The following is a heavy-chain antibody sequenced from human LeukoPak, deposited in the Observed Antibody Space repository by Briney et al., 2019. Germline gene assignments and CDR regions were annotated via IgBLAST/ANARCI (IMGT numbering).Heavy chain of an antibody. V-gene: IGHV4-59*01. CDR2: IYYSGST. CDR1: GGSISSYY. CDR3: ARVVGPDDAFDI. Sequence: SETLSLTCTVSGGSISSYYWSWIRQPPGKGLEWIGYIYYSGSTNYNPSLKSRVTISVDTSKNQFSLKLSSVTAADTAVYYCARVVGPDDAFDIWGQGTMVTVSS. J-gene: IGHJ3*02. D-gene: IGHD3/OR15-3a*01.